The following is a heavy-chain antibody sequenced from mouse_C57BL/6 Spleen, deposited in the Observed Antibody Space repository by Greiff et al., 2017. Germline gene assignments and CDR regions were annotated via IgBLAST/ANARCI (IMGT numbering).Heavy chain of an antibody. CDR3: ATNLLGYSNPAY. D-gene: IGHD2-5*01. Sequence: EVQGVESGGDLVKPGGSLKLSCAASGFTFSSYGMSWVRQTPDKRLEWVATISSGGSYTYYPDSVKGRFTISRDNAKNTLYLQMSSLKSEDTAMYYCATNLLGYSNPAYWGQGTLVTVSA. CDR1: GFTFSSYG. V-gene: IGHV5-6*01. J-gene: IGHJ3*01. CDR2: ISSGGSYT.